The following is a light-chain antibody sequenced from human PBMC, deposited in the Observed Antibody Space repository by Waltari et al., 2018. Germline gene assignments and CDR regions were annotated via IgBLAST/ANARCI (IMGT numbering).Light chain of an antibody. J-gene: IGLJ2*01. CDR3: SSYISSSTLEL. CDR2: DVS. CDR1: SSDVGAYNY. Sequence: QSALTQPASVSGSPGQSITISCTGTSSDVGAYNYVSWYQQHPGKAPKLMIFDVSIRPAGVSNRFSGSKSGNTASLTISWLQAEDEADYYCSSYISSSTLELFGGGTSLTVL. V-gene: IGLV2-14*03.